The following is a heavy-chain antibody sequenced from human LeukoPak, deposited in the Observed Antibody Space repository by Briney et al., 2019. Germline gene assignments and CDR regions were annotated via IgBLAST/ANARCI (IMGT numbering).Heavy chain of an antibody. Sequence: PGGSLRLSCAASGFTFDDYAMHWVRQAPGKGLEWVSGISWNSGSIGYADSVKGRFTISRDNAKNSLYLQMNSLRAEDTALYYCAKDGGSYLPYYFDYWGQGTLVTVSS. CDR3: AKDGGSYLPYYFDY. CDR2: ISWNSGSI. D-gene: IGHD3-16*02. V-gene: IGHV3-9*01. J-gene: IGHJ4*02. CDR1: GFTFDDYA.